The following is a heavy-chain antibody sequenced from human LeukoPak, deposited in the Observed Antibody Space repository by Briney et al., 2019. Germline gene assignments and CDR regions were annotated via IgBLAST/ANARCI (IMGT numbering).Heavy chain of an antibody. CDR1: GFSLSTSGMC. D-gene: IGHD4-23*01. J-gene: IGHJ4*02. CDR3: ARIQAYGGNSEGYYFNY. Sequence: SGPALVKPTQTLTVTCTFSGFSLSTSGMCVSWIRQPPGKALEWLGLIDWDDDKFYSTSLKIRLTISKDTSRNQVVLTMTNMDPVDTATYYCARIQAYGGNSEGYYFNYWGQGTLVTVSS. CDR2: IDWDDDK. V-gene: IGHV2-70*01.